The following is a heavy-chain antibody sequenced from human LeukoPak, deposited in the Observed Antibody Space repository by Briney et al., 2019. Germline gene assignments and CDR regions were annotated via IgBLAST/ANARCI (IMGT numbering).Heavy chain of an antibody. CDR3: ARHRNWGLDY. J-gene: IGHJ4*02. D-gene: IGHD7-27*01. CDR1: GGSLGSTIYY. Sequence: PSETLSLTCTVSGGSLGSTIYYWGWIRQPPGKGLEWIGNIYYSGSTHYNPSLKSRVTISVDTSKNQLSLKLNSMTAADTAVYYCARHRNWGLDYWGQGTLVTVSS. CDR2: IYYSGST. V-gene: IGHV4-39*01.